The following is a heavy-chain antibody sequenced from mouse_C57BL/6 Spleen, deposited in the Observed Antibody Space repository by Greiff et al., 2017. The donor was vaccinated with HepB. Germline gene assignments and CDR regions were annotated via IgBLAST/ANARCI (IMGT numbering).Heavy chain of an antibody. CDR1: GFTFSSYC. D-gene: IGHD1-1*01. V-gene: IGHV5-6*02. CDR2: ISSGGSYT. Sequence: EVKLEESGGDLVKPGGSLKLSCAASGFTFSSYCMSWVRQTPDKRLEWVATISSGGSYTYYPDSVKGRFTISRDNAKNTLYLQMSSLKSEDTAMYYCARHERVVSSYSWYFDVWGTGTTVTVSS. CDR3: ARHERVVSSYSWYFDV. J-gene: IGHJ1*03.